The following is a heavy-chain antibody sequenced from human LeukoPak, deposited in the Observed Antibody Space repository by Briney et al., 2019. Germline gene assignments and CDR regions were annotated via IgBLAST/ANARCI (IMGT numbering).Heavy chain of an antibody. Sequence: GGSLRLSCAASGFTFSSYGMHWVRQAPGKGLEWVAVISYDGSNKYYADSVKGRFTISRDNSNNTLYLQMNSLRAEDTAVYYCAKDKLRGYSYGYYYYYYYGMDVWGQGTTVTVS. CDR3: AKDKLRGYSYGYYYYYYYGMDV. CDR1: GFTFSSYG. CDR2: ISYDGSNK. D-gene: IGHD5-18*01. J-gene: IGHJ6*02. V-gene: IGHV3-30*18.